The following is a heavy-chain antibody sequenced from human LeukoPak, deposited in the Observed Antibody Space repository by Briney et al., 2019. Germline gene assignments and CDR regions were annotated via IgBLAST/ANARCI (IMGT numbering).Heavy chain of an antibody. V-gene: IGHV4-59*01. CDR1: GGSISSYY. J-gene: IGHJ3*02. D-gene: IGHD6-19*01. CDR3: ARDAIAVGDAFDI. CDR2: IYYSGST. Sequence: SETLSLTCTVSGGSISSYYWSWIRQPPGKGLGWIGYIYYSGSTNYNPFLKSRVTISVDTSKNQFSLKLSSVTAADTAVYYCARDAIAVGDAFDIWGQGTMVTVSS.